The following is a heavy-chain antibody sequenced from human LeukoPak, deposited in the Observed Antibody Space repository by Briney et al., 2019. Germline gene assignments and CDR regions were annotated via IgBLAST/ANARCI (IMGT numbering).Heavy chain of an antibody. CDR3: AKGIGSVASSYFDF. Sequence: GGSLRLSCAASGFTFSDYGMHWVRQAPGKGLEWVTVISDDGTYTFCTDSVKGRFTISRDNSKYTLYLQMNNLRPEDTAVYYCAKGIGSVASSYFDFWGQGTLVTVSS. CDR1: GFTFSDYG. J-gene: IGHJ4*02. V-gene: IGHV3-30*18. D-gene: IGHD2-15*01. CDR2: ISDDGTYT.